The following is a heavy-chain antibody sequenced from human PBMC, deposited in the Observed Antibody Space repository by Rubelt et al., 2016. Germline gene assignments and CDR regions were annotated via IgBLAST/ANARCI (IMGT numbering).Heavy chain of an antibody. CDR3: ARKDGMDV. CDR2: INPNSGGT. CDR1: GYTFTSYG. Sequence: QVQLVQSGAEVKKPGASVKVSCKASGYTFTSYGISWVRQAPGQGLEWMGWINPNSGGTNYAKKFQGSVTMTRDTSTSTVYMELSSLRSEDTAVYYCARKDGMDVWGQGTTVTVSS. V-gene: IGHV1-18*01. J-gene: IGHJ6*02.